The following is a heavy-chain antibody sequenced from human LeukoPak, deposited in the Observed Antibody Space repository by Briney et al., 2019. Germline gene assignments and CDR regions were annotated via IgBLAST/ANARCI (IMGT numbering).Heavy chain of an antibody. CDR1: GFTFSSNA. CDR3: AKGRAGGSHGGDS. D-gene: IGHD4-23*01. CDR2: ISVSGDNT. J-gene: IGHJ4*02. Sequence: SGGSLTLSCAASGFTFSSNAMNWVCQAPGKGLEWVSAISVSGDNTYYADSVRGRFTISRDNSKNTGYLQLSSLRAEDTAVYYCAKGRAGGSHGGDSWGQGAVVTVSS. V-gene: IGHV3-23*01.